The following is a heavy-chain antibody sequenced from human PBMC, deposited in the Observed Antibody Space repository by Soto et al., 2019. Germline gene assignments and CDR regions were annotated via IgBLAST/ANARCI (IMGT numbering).Heavy chain of an antibody. Sequence: QVQLQQWGAGPLRPLETLSLTCGVSGGSFSGYYWAWIRQSPGKGLEWIGEINDRGSINYNPSLKSRVSISVDTSKNHYSLKLRSVTAADTAVYYCARESHDILTGPPWAWYFDLWGRGTLVTVSS. D-gene: IGHD3-9*01. J-gene: IGHJ2*01. CDR1: GGSFSGYY. CDR3: ARESHDILTGPPWAWYFDL. V-gene: IGHV4-34*01. CDR2: INDRGSI.